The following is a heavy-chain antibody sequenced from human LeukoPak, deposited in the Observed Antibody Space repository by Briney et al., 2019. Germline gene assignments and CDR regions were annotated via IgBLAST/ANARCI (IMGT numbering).Heavy chain of an antibody. V-gene: IGHV3-23*01. J-gene: IGHJ4*02. CDR1: GFTFSSYV. Sequence: GGSLRLSCAASGFTFSSYVMSWVRQAPGKGLEWVSAISGSGGGTYYADSVKGRFTISRDNSKNTLYLQMNSMRAEDTAVYHYAKYRDRPHLLRLFDYWGQGTLVTVS. CDR3: AKYRDRPHLLRLFDY. CDR2: ISGSGGGT. D-gene: IGHD5/OR15-5a*01.